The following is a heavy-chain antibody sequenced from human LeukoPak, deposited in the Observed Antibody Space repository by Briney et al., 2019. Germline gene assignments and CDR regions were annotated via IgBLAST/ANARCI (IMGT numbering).Heavy chain of an antibody. CDR2: IYRGGRT. D-gene: IGHD6-13*01. Sequence: PGGSLRLSCAPSGFTLCGNYMSWVRQAPGKGREGGSVIYRGGRTYYADSVKGRFTISRDNSKNTLYLQMNSLRPEDTAVYYCARVRQQLPDYWGQGTLVTVSS. CDR1: GFTLCGNY. J-gene: IGHJ4*02. CDR3: ARVRQQLPDY. V-gene: IGHV3-53*01.